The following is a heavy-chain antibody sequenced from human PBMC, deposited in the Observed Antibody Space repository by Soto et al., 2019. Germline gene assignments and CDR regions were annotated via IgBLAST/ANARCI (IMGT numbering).Heavy chain of an antibody. D-gene: IGHD1-1*01. CDR1: GFTFTSSA. CDR2: IVVGSGNT. J-gene: IGHJ6*02. CDR3: AASQRIQLERRYYYGMDV. Sequence: PRASVKVSCKASGFTFTSSAVQWVRQARGQRLEWIGWIVVGSGNTNYAQKFQERVTITRDMSTSTAYMELSSLRSEDTAVYYCAASQRIQLERRYYYGMDVWGQGTTVTVSS. V-gene: IGHV1-58*01.